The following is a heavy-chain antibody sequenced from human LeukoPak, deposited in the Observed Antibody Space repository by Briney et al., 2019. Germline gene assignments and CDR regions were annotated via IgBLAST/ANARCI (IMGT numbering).Heavy chain of an antibody. J-gene: IGHJ4*02. CDR1: GFTFSSYH. V-gene: IGHV3-21*01. CDR2: ISSNSEYI. CDR3: ARGGYYGSGSYWWYFDY. D-gene: IGHD3-10*01. Sequence: GGSLRLSCAASGFTFSSYHINWVRQAPGKGLEWVSSISSNSEYIYYADSVKGRFTISRDNAKNSLYLQMNSLRAEDTAVYYCARGGYYGSGSYWWYFDYWGQGTLVTVSS.